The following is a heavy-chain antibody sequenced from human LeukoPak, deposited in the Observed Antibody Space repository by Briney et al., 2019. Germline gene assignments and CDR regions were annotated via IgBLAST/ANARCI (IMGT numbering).Heavy chain of an antibody. CDR3: AKERYSGTIGVDFDY. D-gene: IGHD1-26*01. Sequence: ASVKVSCKASGYTFTGYYMHWVRQAPGQGLEWMGWINPNSGGTNYAQKFQGRVTMTRDTSISTAYMELSSLRAEDTAVYYCAKERYSGTIGVDFDYWGQGTLVTVSS. CDR1: GYTFTGYY. CDR2: INPNSGGT. V-gene: IGHV1-2*02. J-gene: IGHJ4*02.